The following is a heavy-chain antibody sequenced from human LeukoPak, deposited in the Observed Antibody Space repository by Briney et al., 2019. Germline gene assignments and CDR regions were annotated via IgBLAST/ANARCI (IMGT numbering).Heavy chain of an antibody. V-gene: IGHV4-39*07. Sequence: PSETLSLTCTVSGDSIRSNSYYWGWIRQPPGKGLEWIGEINHSGSTNYNSSLKSRVTISVDTSKNQFSLTLSSVTAADTAVYYCATRPDIASTGPGWFDPWGQGTLVTVSS. CDR1: GDSIRSNSYY. CDR3: ATRPDIASTGPGWFDP. J-gene: IGHJ5*02. CDR2: INHSGST. D-gene: IGHD6-13*01.